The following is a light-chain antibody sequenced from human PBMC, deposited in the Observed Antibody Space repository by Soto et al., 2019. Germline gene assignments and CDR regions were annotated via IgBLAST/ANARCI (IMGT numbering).Light chain of an antibody. Sequence: DIQMTQSPSSLSASVGDRVTITCQASQDISNYLNWYQQKPGKAPKLLIYDASNLETGVPSRFSGSGSGTDFTFTISSLQAEDIATYYCHQYDSLPPTFGQGTRLEMK. J-gene: IGKJ5*01. CDR3: HQYDSLPPT. V-gene: IGKV1-33*01. CDR2: DAS. CDR1: QDISNY.